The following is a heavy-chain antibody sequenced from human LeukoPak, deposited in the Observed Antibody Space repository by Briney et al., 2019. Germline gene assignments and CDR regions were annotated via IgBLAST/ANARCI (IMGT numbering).Heavy chain of an antibody. CDR1: GYTFTSYA. V-gene: IGHV1-3*01. Sequence: ASVKVSCKASGYTFTSYAMHWVRQAPGQRLEWMGWINAGNGNTKYSQKFQGRVTMTRDTSISTAYMELSRLRSDDTAVYYCACIAVAGNFDYWGQGTLVTVSS. D-gene: IGHD6-19*01. CDR2: INAGNGNT. CDR3: ACIAVAGNFDY. J-gene: IGHJ4*02.